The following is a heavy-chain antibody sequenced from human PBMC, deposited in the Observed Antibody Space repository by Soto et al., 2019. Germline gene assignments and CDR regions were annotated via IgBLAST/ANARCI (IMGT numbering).Heavy chain of an antibody. Sequence: EVQLLESGGGLVQPGESLRLSCAASGFTFGSYFMNWVRQAPGKGPEWVSDINKDGGRTHYAHSVRGRFTISRDNSRNTLFLQMHWLRAEDTAIYYCKKDLPWCGMDVWGQGTTVTVSS. CDR2: INKDGGRT. D-gene: IGHD2-15*01. J-gene: IGHJ6*02. CDR3: KKDLPWCGMDV. CDR1: GFTFGSYF. V-gene: IGHV3-23*01.